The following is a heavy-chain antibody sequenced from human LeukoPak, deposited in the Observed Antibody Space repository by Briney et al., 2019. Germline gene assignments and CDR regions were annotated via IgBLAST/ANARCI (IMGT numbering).Heavy chain of an antibody. D-gene: IGHD1-26*01. CDR1: GGSISSSSYY. Sequence: PSETLSLTCTVSGGSISSSSYYWGWIRQPPGKGLEWIGEINHSGSTNYNPSLKSRVTISVDTSKNQFSLKLSSVTAADTAVYYCARDIYRYSGSYRLLAFDIWGQGTMVTVSS. V-gene: IGHV4-39*07. CDR3: ARDIYRYSGSYRLLAFDI. J-gene: IGHJ3*02. CDR2: INHSGST.